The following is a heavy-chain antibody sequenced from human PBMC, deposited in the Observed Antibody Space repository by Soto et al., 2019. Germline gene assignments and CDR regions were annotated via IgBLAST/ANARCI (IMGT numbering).Heavy chain of an antibody. CDR3: ARGHGGNSEISPWFDP. Sequence: QVQLQESGPGLVKPSQTLSLTCTVSGGSISSGGYYWGWIRQPPGKGLEWIGYIYYSGSTYYTPSLKSRVTISVDTSKNQFSLKLSSVTAADTAVYYCARGHGGNSEISPWFDPWGQGTLVTVSS. D-gene: IGHD2-21*02. CDR1: GGSISSGGYY. J-gene: IGHJ5*02. V-gene: IGHV4-31*03. CDR2: IYYSGST.